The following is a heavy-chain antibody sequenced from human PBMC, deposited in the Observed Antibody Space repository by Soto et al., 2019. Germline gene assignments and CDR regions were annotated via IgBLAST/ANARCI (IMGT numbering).Heavy chain of an antibody. D-gene: IGHD6-19*01. CDR3: ARTIFTYGSGWYWFDP. J-gene: IGHJ5*02. CDR1: GGSFSGYF. CDR2: INHNKST. Sequence: SETLSLTCAVYGGSFSGYFWSWIRQPPGKGLEWIGEINHNKSTHYNPSLKSRVTISVDTSKNQFALKLSSVTAADTAVYYCARTIFTYGSGWYWFDPRGKGTLVTVSS. V-gene: IGHV4-34*01.